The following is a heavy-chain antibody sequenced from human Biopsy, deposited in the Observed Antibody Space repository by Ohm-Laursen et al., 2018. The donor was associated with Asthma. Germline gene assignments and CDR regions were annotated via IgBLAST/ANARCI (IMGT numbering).Heavy chain of an antibody. V-gene: IGHV3-7*01. J-gene: IGHJ1*01. CDR2: IKHDGSEN. CDR1: GFTFGDYW. D-gene: IGHD3-3*02. CDR3: ARTFHFWSPYHAEHYQL. Sequence: SLRLSCAASGFTFGDYWMSWVRQVPGRGLEWVANIKHDGSENNHVDSLKGRFTISRDNAKNSLYLQMNSLRAEETAVYYCARTFHFWSPYHAEHYQLWGQGTLVTVSS.